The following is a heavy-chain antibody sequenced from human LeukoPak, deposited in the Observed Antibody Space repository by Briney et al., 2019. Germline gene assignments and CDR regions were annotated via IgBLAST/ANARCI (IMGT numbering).Heavy chain of an antibody. V-gene: IGHV3-21*01. Sequence: GGSLRLSCAASGFTFSSYSMNWVRQAPGKGLEWVSSISSSSSYIYYADSVKGRFTISRDNAKNSLYLQMNSLGAEDTAVYYCARNLDYGDYEMDVWGQGTTVTVSS. CDR3: ARNLDYGDYEMDV. CDR1: GFTFSSYS. J-gene: IGHJ6*02. D-gene: IGHD4-17*01. CDR2: ISSSSSYI.